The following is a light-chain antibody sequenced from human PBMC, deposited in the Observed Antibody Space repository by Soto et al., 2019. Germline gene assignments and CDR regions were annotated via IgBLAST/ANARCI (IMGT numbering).Light chain of an antibody. J-gene: IGKJ4*01. V-gene: IGKV3-20*01. CDR2: DAS. CDR3: QQYGRSPFT. Sequence: EIVMIQSPGTLSVYRRRRDTLSCVASQSVSSNLAWYQQKPGQAPRLLIHDASNRATGIPARFSGSGSGTDFTLSISCLEPEDFAMYYCQQYGRSPFTFGGGTKVDI. CDR1: QSVSSN.